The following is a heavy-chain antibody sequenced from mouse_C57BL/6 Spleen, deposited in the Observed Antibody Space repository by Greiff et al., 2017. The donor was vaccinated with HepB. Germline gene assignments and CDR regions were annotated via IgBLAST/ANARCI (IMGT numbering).Heavy chain of an antibody. CDR3: ARRGREFAY. V-gene: IGHV1-42*01. J-gene: IGHJ3*01. Sequence: EVQVVESGPELVKPGASVKISCKASGYSFTGYYMNWVKQSPEKSLEWIGEINPSTGGTTYNQKFKAKATLTVDKSSSTAYMQLKSLTSEDSAVYYCARRGREFAYWGQGTLVTVSA. D-gene: IGHD1-1*02. CDR2: INPSTGGT. CDR1: GYSFTGYY.